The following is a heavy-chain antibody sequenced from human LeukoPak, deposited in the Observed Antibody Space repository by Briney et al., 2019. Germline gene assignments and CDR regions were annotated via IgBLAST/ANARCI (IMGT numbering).Heavy chain of an antibody. CDR2: ISSTSAYI. D-gene: IGHD6-19*01. CDR3: ARVAVAGPTGWFDS. V-gene: IGHV3-21*04. CDR1: GFALRSYS. Sequence: GGSLRLSCAASGFALRSYSVTWVRQAPGKGLEWVSSISSTSAYIYYAEPVKGRFSISRDNVDNVVHLQMSSLRNEDTAFYYCARVAVAGPTGWFDSWGQGTLVTVSS. J-gene: IGHJ5*01.